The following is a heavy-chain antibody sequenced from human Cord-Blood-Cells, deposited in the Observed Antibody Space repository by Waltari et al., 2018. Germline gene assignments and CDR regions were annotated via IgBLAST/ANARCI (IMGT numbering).Heavy chain of an antibody. V-gene: IGHV3-53*01. CDR1: GFTVSSNY. D-gene: IGHD2-2*01. CDR2: IYSGGST. CDR3: ARDRGVGYCSSTSCLGAFDI. Sequence: EVQLVESGGGLIQPGGSLRLSCAASGFTVSSNYMSWVRQAPGKGLEWVSVIYSGGSTYYAASGKGRFTISRDNSKNTLYLQMNSLRAEDTAVYYCARDRGVGYCSSTSCLGAFDIWGQGTMVTVSS. J-gene: IGHJ3*02.